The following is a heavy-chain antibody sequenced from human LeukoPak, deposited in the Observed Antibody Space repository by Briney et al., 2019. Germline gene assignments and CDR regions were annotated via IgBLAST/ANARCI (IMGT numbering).Heavy chain of an antibody. CDR1: GFTFSSYA. CDR2: ISYDGSNK. Sequence: GGSLRLSCAASGFTFSSYAMHWVRQAPGKGLEWVAVISYDGSNKYYADSVKGRFTISRDNSKNTLYLQMSSLRAEDTAVYYCANSRGRFLEWFPQGYWGQGTLVTVSS. CDR3: ANSRGRFLEWFPQGY. D-gene: IGHD3-3*01. J-gene: IGHJ4*02. V-gene: IGHV3-30-3*01.